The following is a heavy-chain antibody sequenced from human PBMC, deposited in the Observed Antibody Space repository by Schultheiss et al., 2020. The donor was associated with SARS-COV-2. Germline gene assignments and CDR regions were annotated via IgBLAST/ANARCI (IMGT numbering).Heavy chain of an antibody. CDR3: ARDQHYDFWSGYYYYYYYYMDV. CDR2: IKSKTDGGTT. Sequence: GGSLRLSCAASGFTFSSYSMNWVRQAPGKGLEWVGRIKSKTDGGTTDYAAPVKGRFTISRDDSKNTLYLQMNSLRAEDTAVYYCARDQHYDFWSGYYYYYYYYMDVWGKGTTVTVSS. V-gene: IGHV3-15*07. J-gene: IGHJ6*03. CDR1: GFTFSSYS. D-gene: IGHD3-3*01.